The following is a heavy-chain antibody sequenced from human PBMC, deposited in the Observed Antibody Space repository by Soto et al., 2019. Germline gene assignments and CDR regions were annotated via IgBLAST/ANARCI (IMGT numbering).Heavy chain of an antibody. Sequence: EVQLVESGGGLIQPGGSLRLSCAASGFTVSTNYRTWVRQTPGKGLEWVSIIYSNGNKYYADSVKGRFTISRDNSKNTLYLQMNSLRVDDTAVYYCVVEDLGMEVWGQGTTVTVSS. CDR3: VVEDLGMEV. CDR2: IYSNGNK. D-gene: IGHD2-15*01. V-gene: IGHV3-53*01. CDR1: GFTVSTNY. J-gene: IGHJ6*02.